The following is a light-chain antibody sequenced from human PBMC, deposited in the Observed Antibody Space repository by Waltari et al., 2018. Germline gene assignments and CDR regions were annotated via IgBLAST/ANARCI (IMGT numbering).Light chain of an antibody. CDR3: SVWDDSLNGQV. CDR1: TSNIANNA. J-gene: IGLJ2*01. CDR2: YDD. V-gene: IGLV1-36*01. Sequence: QSVLTQPPSVSEAPRQRVTISCSGSTSNIANNAVNWYQQLPEKAPKLLIYYDDLLPSGVSDRFSASKSGTSASLANSGLQSEDEADYYCSVWDDSLNGQVFGGGTKLTVL.